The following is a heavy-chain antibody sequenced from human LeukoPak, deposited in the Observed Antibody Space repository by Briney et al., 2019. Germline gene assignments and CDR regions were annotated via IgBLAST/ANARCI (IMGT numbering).Heavy chain of an antibody. Sequence: SETLSLTCTVSGGSISSYYWSWIRQPAGKRLEWIGRIYTSGSTNYNPSLKSRVTMSVDTSKNQFSLKLSSVTAADTAVYYCAREITMVRGVIGVDVWGKGTTVTVSS. D-gene: IGHD3-10*01. V-gene: IGHV4-4*07. CDR3: AREITMVRGVIGVDV. J-gene: IGHJ6*04. CDR1: GGSISSYY. CDR2: IYTSGST.